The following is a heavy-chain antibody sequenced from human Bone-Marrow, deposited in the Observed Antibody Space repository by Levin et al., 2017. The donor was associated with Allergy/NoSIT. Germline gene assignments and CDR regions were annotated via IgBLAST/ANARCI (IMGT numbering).Heavy chain of an antibody. CDR3: AKEGWFDP. CDR1: GYSFTSYA. CDR2: INTNTGNP. J-gene: IGHJ5*02. Sequence: GGSLRLSCKASGYSFTSYAMNWVRQAPGQGLEWMGWINTNTGNPTYAQGFTGRFVFSLDTSVSTAYLQISSLKAEDTAVYYCAKEGWFDPWGQGTLVTVSS. V-gene: IGHV7-4-1*02.